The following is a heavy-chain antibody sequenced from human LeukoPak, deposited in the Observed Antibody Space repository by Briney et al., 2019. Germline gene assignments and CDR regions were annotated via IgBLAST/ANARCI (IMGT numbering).Heavy chain of an antibody. V-gene: IGHV4-59*01. CDR1: GGSISTYY. J-gene: IGHJ4*02. Sequence: PSETLSLTCTVSGGSISTYYWSWIRQPPGKGLEWIGYIYYSGSTNYNPSLKSRVTISVGTSKSQFSLKLSSVTAADTAVYYCARSYYGSGSYYSFDYWGQGTLVTVSS. CDR2: IYYSGST. D-gene: IGHD3-10*01. CDR3: ARSYYGSGSYYSFDY.